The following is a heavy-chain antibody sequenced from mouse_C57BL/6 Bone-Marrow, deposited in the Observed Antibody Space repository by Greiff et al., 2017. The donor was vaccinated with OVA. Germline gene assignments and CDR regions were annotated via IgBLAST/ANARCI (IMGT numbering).Heavy chain of an antibody. CDR1: GFTFSDFY. CDR2: SRNKANDYTT. Sequence: EVKLMESGGGLVQSGRSLRLSCATSGFTFSDFYMEWVRQAPGKGLEWIAASRNKANDYTTEYSASVKGRFIVSRDTSQSILYLQMNALRAEDTAIYYCARDASYGYAMDYWGQGTSVTVSS. V-gene: IGHV7-1*01. CDR3: ARDASYGYAMDY. J-gene: IGHJ4*01. D-gene: IGHD1-1*02.